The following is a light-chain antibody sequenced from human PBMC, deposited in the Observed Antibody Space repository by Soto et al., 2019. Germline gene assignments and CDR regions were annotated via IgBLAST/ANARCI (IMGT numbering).Light chain of an antibody. CDR2: GAS. V-gene: IGKV3-15*01. CDR1: QSVSSN. J-gene: IGKJ3*01. CDR3: QQYNYWPRT. Sequence: EIVMTQSPATLSVSPGERATLSCRASQSVSSNLAWYQQKPGQAPRLLIYGASARATGIPARFNGSGSGTEFTLTISSLQSEDFAVYYCQQYNYWPRTFGPGTKVDIK.